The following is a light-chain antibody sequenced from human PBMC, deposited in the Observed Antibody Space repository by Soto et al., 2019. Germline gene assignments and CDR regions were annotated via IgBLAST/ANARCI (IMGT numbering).Light chain of an antibody. Sequence: EIVMTQSPATLSVSPGERATLSCRSSQSVSSNLAWYQQKPGQAPRLLISGASARATAIPARFSGSGSGREFTLTISSLQSEDFVVYYCQQYNNWLRTFGQGTKVEIK. CDR3: QQYNNWLRT. CDR2: GAS. J-gene: IGKJ1*01. V-gene: IGKV3-15*01. CDR1: QSVSSN.